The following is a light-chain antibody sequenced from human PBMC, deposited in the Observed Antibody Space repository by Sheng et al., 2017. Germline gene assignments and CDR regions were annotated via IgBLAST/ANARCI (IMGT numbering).Light chain of an antibody. CDR3: QQHSNWPIT. V-gene: IGKV3D-20*02. J-gene: IGKJ5*01. CDR1: QSVSSNY. Sequence: EIVLTQSPAILSLSPGERATVSCRASQSVSSNYLAWYQQKPGQAPRLLIHRASSRATGIPDRFSGSGSGTDFTLTISSLEPEDFAVYYCQQHSNWPITFGQGTRLDTK. CDR2: RAS.